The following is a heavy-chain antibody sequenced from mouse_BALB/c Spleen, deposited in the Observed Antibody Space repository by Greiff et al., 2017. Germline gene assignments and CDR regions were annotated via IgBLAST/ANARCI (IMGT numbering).Heavy chain of an antibody. J-gene: IGHJ2*01. CDR3: ARVEGPHYFDY. CDR1: GFSLTGYG. V-gene: IGHV2-6-7*01. Sequence: QVQLKESGPGLVAPSQSLSITCTVSGFSLTGYGVNWVRQPPGKGLEWLGMIWGDGSTDYNSALKSRLSISKDNSKSQVFLKMNSLQTDDTARYYCARVEGPHYFDYWGQGTTLTVSS. CDR2: IWGDGST.